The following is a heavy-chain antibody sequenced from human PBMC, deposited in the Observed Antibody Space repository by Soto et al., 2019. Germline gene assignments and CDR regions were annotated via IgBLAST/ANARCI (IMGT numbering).Heavy chain of an antibody. J-gene: IGHJ4*02. V-gene: IGHV4-39*07. CDR3: ARPRSSGYAGEFDY. Sequence: SETLSLTCTVSSGSISSTIYSWGWIRQPPGKGLEWIGSIFYSGSTNYNPSLKSRVTISVDTSQNQLSLMLTSVTAADTAVYYCARPRSSGYAGEFDYWGQGTLVTVPS. D-gene: IGHD3-22*01. CDR2: IFYSGST. CDR1: SGSISSTIYS.